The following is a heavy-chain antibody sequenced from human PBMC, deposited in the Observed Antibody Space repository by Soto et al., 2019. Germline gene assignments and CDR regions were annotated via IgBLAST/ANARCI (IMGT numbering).Heavy chain of an antibody. V-gene: IGHV3-23*01. D-gene: IGHD6-19*01. J-gene: IGHJ5*02. CDR3: ARYSGWYSYNWFDP. CDR1: GFTFSSYA. CDR2: ISGSGGST. Sequence: GGSLRLSCAASGFTFSSYAMSWVRQAPGKGLEWVSAISGSGGSTYYADSVKGRFTISRDNSKNTLYLQMSSLRGEDTAMYYCARYSGWYSYNWFDPWGQGTLVTVSS.